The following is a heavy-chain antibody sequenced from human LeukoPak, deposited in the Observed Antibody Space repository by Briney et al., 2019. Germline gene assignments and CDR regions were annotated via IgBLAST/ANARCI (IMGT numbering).Heavy chain of an antibody. J-gene: IGHJ4*02. CDR3: ALLRFLEWPFDY. D-gene: IGHD3-3*01. CDR1: GYTFTSYG. Sequence: ASVKVSCKASGYTFTSYGISWVRQAPGQGLEWMGWISAYNGNTNYAQKLQGRVTMTTDTSTSTAYMELRSLRSDDTAVYYCALLRFLEWPFDYWGQGTLVTVSS. CDR2: ISAYNGNT. V-gene: IGHV1-18*01.